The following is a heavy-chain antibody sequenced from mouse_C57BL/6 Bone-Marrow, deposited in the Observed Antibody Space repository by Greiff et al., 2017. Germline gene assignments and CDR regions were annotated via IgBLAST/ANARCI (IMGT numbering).Heavy chain of an antibody. Sequence: VKLQESGPELVKPGASVKISCKASGYAFSSSWMNWVKQRPGKGLEWIGRIYPGDGDSNYNGKFKGKATLTADKSSSTAYMQLSSLTSVDSAVYFFSCPVYKTGSWFAYWGQGTLVTVSA. J-gene: IGHJ3*01. D-gene: IGHD4-1*01. V-gene: IGHV1-82*01. CDR2: IYPGDGDS. CDR1: GYAFSSSW. CDR3: SCPVYKTGSWFAY.